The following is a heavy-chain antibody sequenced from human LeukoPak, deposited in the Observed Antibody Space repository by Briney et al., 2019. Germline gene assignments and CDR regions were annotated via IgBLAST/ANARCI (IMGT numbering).Heavy chain of an antibody. V-gene: IGHV3-21*01. D-gene: IGHD6-13*01. CDR3: ARGPTSSWYRGNNFGY. CDR1: GFTFSSYS. CDR2: ISSNSSYI. J-gene: IGHJ4*02. Sequence: GGSLRLSCAASGFTFSSYSMNWVRQAPGKGLEWVSSISSNSSYIYYADSVKGRFTIFRDNAKNSLYLQMNSLRAEDTAVYYCARGPTSSWYRGNNFGYWGQGTLVT.